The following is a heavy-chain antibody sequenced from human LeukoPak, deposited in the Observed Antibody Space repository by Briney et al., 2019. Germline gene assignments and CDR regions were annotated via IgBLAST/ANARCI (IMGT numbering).Heavy chain of an antibody. J-gene: IGHJ4*02. CDR2: LYSDGNT. V-gene: IGHV3-53*01. CDR1: GFTVITND. Sequence: GGSLRLSCAASGFTVITNDMTWVRQAPGKGLEWVSVLYSDGNTKYADSVQGRFTTSRDNSKNTLYLEMNSLSPDDTAVYYCARGVEPLAANTLAYWGQGTLVTVSS. D-gene: IGHD1-14*01. CDR3: ARGVEPLAANTLAY.